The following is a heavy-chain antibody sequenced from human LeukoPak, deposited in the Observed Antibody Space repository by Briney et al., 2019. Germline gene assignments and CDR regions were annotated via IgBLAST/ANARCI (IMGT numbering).Heavy chain of an antibody. CDR2: ITGGAVST. V-gene: IGHV3-23*01. CDR3: ASEYYSDSSNYYRALYY. D-gene: IGHD3-22*01. CDR1: GFTFSSYG. J-gene: IGHJ4*02. Sequence: PGGSLRLSCAASGFTFSSYGMSWVRQAPGKGLEWVSGITGGAVSTNYAESVKGRFTISRDNSKNTLYLQMNSLRAEDTAVYYCASEYYSDSSNYYRALYYWGQGTLVTVSS.